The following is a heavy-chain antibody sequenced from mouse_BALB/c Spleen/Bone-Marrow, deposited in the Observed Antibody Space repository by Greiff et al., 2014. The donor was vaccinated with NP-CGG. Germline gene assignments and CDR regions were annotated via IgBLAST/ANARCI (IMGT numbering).Heavy chain of an antibody. CDR1: GYTFTSYD. Sequence: QVQLKESGTELVKPGALVKISCKAFGYTFTSYDINWVKQRPGQGLEWIGWIYPGDGSTKYNEKFKGKATLTADESSSTAYMQLSSLTSENSAVYFCARGRRTYYFDYWGQGTTLTVSS. CDR2: IYPGDGST. J-gene: IGHJ2*01. CDR3: ARGRRTYYFDY. V-gene: IGHV1S56*01.